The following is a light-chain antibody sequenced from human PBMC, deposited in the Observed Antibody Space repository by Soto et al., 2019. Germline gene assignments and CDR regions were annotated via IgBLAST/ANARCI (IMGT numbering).Light chain of an antibody. V-gene: IGLV3-21*01. J-gene: IGLJ2*01. CDR1: NIGSKS. Sequence: SYELTQPPSVSVAPGQTAGITCGGNNIGSKSVHWYQQKPGQAPLVVIYYEVDRPSGIPERFSGSNFGDTATLTITRVDAGDEADYYCHVWDSDSNHAVFGGGTKLTVL. CDR3: HVWDSDSNHAV. CDR2: YEV.